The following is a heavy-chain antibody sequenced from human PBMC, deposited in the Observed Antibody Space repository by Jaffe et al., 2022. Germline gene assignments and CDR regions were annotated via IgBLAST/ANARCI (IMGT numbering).Heavy chain of an antibody. D-gene: IGHD1-1*01. CDR1: GFTFSSFA. CDR2: ISTSGGST. J-gene: IGHJ4*02. V-gene: IGHV3-23*01. Sequence: DVQLLESGGGLVQPGGSLRLSCAASGFTFSSFAMSWVRQAPGKGLEWVSGISTSGGSTYYADSVKGRFTISRDNSKNTLYLQITSLRGEDTAVYYCAKSFSATTLGWGGYFDYWGQGTLVTVSS. CDR3: AKSFSATTLGWGGYFDY.